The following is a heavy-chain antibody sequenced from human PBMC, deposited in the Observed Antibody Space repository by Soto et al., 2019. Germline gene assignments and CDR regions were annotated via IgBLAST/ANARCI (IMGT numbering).Heavy chain of an antibody. Sequence: ASVKVSCKASGYTFTSYGISWVRQAPGQGLEWMGWISAYNGNTNYAQKLQGRVTMTTDTSTSTAYMELRSLRSDDTAVYYCAIFKYYDFWSGYPSWFDPWGQGTLVTVSS. CDR3: AIFKYYDFWSGYPSWFDP. D-gene: IGHD3-3*01. CDR1: GYTFTSYG. V-gene: IGHV1-18*01. J-gene: IGHJ5*02. CDR2: ISAYNGNT.